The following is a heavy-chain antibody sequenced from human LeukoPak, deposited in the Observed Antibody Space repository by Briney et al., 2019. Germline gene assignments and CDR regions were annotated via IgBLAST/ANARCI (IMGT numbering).Heavy chain of an antibody. D-gene: IGHD6-13*01. CDR2: IFESGAT. J-gene: IGHJ3*02. V-gene: IGHV4-4*07. Sequence: SETLSLTCTVSGDSISPYYWSWVRQPAGKGLEWIGRIFESGATNYNPSLTSRVTMSVDTSKRQFSLRLSSVTAADTAVYYCARDFNSGYSSSWYPRFAFDIWGQGTMVTVSS. CDR1: GDSISPYY. CDR3: ARDFNSGYSSSWYPRFAFDI.